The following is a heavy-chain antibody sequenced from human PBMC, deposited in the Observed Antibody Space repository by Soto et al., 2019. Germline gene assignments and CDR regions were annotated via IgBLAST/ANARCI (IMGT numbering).Heavy chain of an antibody. CDR2: INHSGST. Sequence: SETLSLTCAVYGGSFSGYYWSWIRQPPGKGLEWIGEINHSGSTNYNPSLKSRVTISVDTSKNQFSLKLSSVTAADTAVYYCARGQRYSSSWYQRNWFDPWGQGTLVTVS. CDR1: GGSFSGYY. D-gene: IGHD6-13*01. J-gene: IGHJ5*02. CDR3: ARGQRYSSSWYQRNWFDP. V-gene: IGHV4-34*01.